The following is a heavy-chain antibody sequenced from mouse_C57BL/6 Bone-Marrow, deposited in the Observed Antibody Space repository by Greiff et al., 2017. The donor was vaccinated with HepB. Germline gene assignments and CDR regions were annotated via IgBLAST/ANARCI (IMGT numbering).Heavy chain of an antibody. CDR2: IRLKSDNYAT. Sequence: EVQGVESGGGLVQPGGSMKLSCVASGFTFSNYWMNWVRQSPEKGLEWVAQIRLKSDNYATHYAESVKGRFTISRDDSKSSVYLQMNNLRAEDTGIYYCTVTYYPVDYWGQGTSVTVSS. CDR1: GFTFSNYW. J-gene: IGHJ4*01. CDR3: TVTYYPVDY. V-gene: IGHV6-3*01.